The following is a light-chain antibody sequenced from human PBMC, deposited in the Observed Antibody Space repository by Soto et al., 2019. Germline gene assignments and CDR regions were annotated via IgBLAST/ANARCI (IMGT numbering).Light chain of an antibody. Sequence: QSVLTQPPSVSGAPGRRVTISCTGSSSNIGAPYDVHWYQHLPGTAPKLLIYRNNNRPSGVPDRFSGSNSGTSASLAITGLQAEDVADYYCQSFDSSLNGWVFGGGTKLTVL. CDR2: RNN. J-gene: IGLJ3*02. V-gene: IGLV1-40*01. CDR1: SSNIGAPYD. CDR3: QSFDSSLNGWV.